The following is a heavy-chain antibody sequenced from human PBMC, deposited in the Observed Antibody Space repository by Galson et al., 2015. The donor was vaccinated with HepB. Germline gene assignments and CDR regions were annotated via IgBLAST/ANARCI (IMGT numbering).Heavy chain of an antibody. Sequence: SLRLSCAASGFTFDDYGMHWVRQAPGKGLEWVSSISWNSGRRGYADSVKGRFTISRDNAKNSLYLQMNSLRVEDTALYYCAKTLSAAVKNYGLDVWGQGTTVTVSS. D-gene: IGHD6-13*01. J-gene: IGHJ6*02. V-gene: IGHV3-9*01. CDR1: GFTFDDYG. CDR2: ISWNSGRR. CDR3: AKTLSAAVKNYGLDV.